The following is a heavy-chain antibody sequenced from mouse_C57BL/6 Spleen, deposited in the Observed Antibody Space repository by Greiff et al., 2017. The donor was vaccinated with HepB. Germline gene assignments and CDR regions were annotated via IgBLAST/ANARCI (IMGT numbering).Heavy chain of an antibody. J-gene: IGHJ2*01. V-gene: IGHV1-64*01. CDR1: GYTFTSYW. D-gene: IGHD2-4*01. CDR2: IHPNSGST. CDR3: ASGYDYDGGFDY. Sequence: VQLQQPGAELVKPGASVKLSCKASGYTFTSYWMHWVKQRPGQGLEWIGMIHPNSGSTNYNEKFKSKATLTVDKSSSTAYMQLSSLTSEDSAVYYCASGYDYDGGFDYWGQGTTLTVSS.